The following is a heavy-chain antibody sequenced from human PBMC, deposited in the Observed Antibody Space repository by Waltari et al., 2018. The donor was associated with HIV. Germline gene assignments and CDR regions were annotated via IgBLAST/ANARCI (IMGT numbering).Heavy chain of an antibody. CDR2: IWYDGSNK. D-gene: IGHD2-2*01. J-gene: IGHJ6*02. V-gene: IGHV3-33*01. Sequence: QVQLVESGGGVVQPGRSLRLSCLASGFTFSGFGMHWVRQTPGKGLEWMAVIWYDGSNKLYSDAVKGRFIVSRDNSKNTLYLQMNNLRVEDTAIYYCAREKGSSSGNYTGMDVWGQGTTVTVSS. CDR3: AREKGSSSGNYTGMDV. CDR1: GFTFSGFG.